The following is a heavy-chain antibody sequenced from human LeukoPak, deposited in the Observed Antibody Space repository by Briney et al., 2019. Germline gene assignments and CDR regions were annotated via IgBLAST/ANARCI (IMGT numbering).Heavy chain of an antibody. CDR3: ARGGSRYSSSWYGDY. CDR2: ISSSGSNI. V-gene: IGHV3-11*04. J-gene: IGHJ4*02. D-gene: IGHD6-13*01. CDR1: GFTFSDYY. Sequence: PGGSLRLSCAASGFTFSDYYMSWIRQAPGKGLEWISYISSSGSNIYYADSVKGRFTISRDNAKNSLYLQMNSLRAEDTAVYYCARGGSRYSSSWYGDYWGQGTLVTVSS.